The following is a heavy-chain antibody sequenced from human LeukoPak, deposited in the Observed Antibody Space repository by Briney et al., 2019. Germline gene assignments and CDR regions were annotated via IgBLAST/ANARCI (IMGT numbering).Heavy chain of an antibody. D-gene: IGHD2-21*02. V-gene: IGHV1-2*02. CDR3: ATEGVVTAIDY. CDR1: GYTFTGYY. J-gene: IGHJ4*02. Sequence: ASVKVSCKASGYTFTGYYMHWVRQAPGQGLEWMGWINPNSGYTNFAQKFQGRVTMTRDTSISTVYMELSRLRSDDTAMYYCATEGVVTAIDYWGQGTLVTVSS. CDR2: INPNSGYT.